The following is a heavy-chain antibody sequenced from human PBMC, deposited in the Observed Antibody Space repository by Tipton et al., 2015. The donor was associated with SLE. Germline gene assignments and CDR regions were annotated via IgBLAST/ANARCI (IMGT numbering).Heavy chain of an antibody. Sequence: TLSLTCAVSGYSISSGYYWGWIRQPPGKGLEWIGSIYHSGSTYYNPSLKSRVTISVDTSKNQFSLKLSSVTAADTAVYFCARPIVGVAAFHIWGPGTMVTVSS. CDR1: GYSISSGYY. V-gene: IGHV4-38-2*01. D-gene: IGHD1-26*01. CDR2: IYHSGST. J-gene: IGHJ3*02. CDR3: ARPIVGVAAFHI.